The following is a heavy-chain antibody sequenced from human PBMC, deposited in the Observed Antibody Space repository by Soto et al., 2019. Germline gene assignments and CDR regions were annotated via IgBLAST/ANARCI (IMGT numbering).Heavy chain of an antibody. CDR2: ISYSGTT. CDR1: GGSISSFNYY. CDR3: ARASGIVVFIDY. V-gene: IGHV4-30-4*02. J-gene: IGHJ4*02. Sequence: SDTLXLTCTVCGGSISSFNYYWSWIRQPPGKGLEWIGFISYSGTTHYSASLRSRVSISVDTSKNQFSLKLSSVTAADTAVYYCARASGIVVFIDYWGQGSLVTVSS. D-gene: IGHD2-2*01.